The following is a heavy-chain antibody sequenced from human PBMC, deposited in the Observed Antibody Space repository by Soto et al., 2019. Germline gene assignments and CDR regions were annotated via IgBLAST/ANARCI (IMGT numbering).Heavy chain of an antibody. CDR3: ARGRGTWSIAVLNWFEP. Sequence: SETLSLTRTVSGGSSTSYRWSWIRQPPLKNLEWMGEINPSGSANYNPSLQRRVTISIDTSKNQFSLNLSSVTAADTAIYYCARGRGTWSIAVLNWFEPWGQATLVTVS. CDR2: INPSGSA. D-gene: IGHD6-6*01. CDR1: GGSSTSYR. J-gene: IGHJ5*02. V-gene: IGHV4-34*01.